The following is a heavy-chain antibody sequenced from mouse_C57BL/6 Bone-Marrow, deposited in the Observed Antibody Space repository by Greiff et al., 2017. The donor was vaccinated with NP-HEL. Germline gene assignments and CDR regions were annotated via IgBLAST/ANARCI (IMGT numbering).Heavy chain of an antibody. CDR2: IYTRSGNT. V-gene: IGHV1-81*01. Sequence: VQLQQSGAELARPGASVKLSCKASGYTFTSYGISWVKQRTGQGLEWIGEIYTRSGNTYYNEKFKGKATLTADKSSSTAYMELRRLTSEDSAVYFCAREALRPYAMDYWGQGTSVTVSS. CDR3: AREALRPYAMDY. D-gene: IGHD2-12*01. J-gene: IGHJ4*01. CDR1: GYTFTSYG.